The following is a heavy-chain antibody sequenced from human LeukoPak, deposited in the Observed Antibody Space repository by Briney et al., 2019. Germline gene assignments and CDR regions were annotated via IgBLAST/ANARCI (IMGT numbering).Heavy chain of an antibody. J-gene: IGHJ5*02. Sequence: GGSLRLSCAASGFTFNTYTMNRVRQAPGKGLEWVSSITASSTAIYSADSVKGRFTISRDNAKNSLYLQMNSLRAEDTAMYYCARPLMYYFGSETYYWFDPWGQGTLVTVSS. CDR3: ARPLMYYFGSETYYWFDP. V-gene: IGHV3-21*01. D-gene: IGHD3-10*01. CDR1: GFTFNTYT. CDR2: ITASSTAI.